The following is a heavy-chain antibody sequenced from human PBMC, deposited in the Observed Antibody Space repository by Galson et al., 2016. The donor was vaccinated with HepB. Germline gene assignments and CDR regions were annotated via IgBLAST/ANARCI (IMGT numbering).Heavy chain of an antibody. V-gene: IGHV4-61*01. Sequence: SETLSLTCTVSSDPVTSGTYYWSWVRQSPGKRLDWIGYIHDSGNTNYNPSIKSRVTISRDTSKNQFFLELTSVTAADTAVYYCARDEGFYNGMDVWGQGTRSPSP. CDR1: SDPVTSGTYY. CDR3: ARDEGFYNGMDV. J-gene: IGHJ6*02. D-gene: IGHD2-2*02. CDR2: IHDSGNT.